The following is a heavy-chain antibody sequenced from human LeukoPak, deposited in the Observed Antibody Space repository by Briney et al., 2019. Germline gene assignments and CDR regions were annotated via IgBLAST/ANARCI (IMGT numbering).Heavy chain of an antibody. Sequence: SETLSLTCTVSGGSMFNYYWNWIRQPPGKGLEWIGYIYVNGITNYSPSLRSRGTISIATSKNQFSLRLTSVTAADPAMYYCARRAYYDSSGYHPTSGYFDLWGRGTLVSVSS. V-gene: IGHV4-4*08. CDR1: GGSMFNYY. CDR2: IYVNGIT. CDR3: ARRAYYDSSGYHPTSGYFDL. D-gene: IGHD3-22*01. J-gene: IGHJ2*01.